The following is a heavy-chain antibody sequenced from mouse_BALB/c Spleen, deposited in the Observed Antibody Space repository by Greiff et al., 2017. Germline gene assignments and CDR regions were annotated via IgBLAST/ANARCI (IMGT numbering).Heavy chain of an antibody. V-gene: IGHV3-6*02. J-gene: IGHJ3*01. CDR3: ASYDGYGFAY. Sequence: EVKLQESGPGLVKPSQSLSLTCSVTGYSITSGYYWNWIRQFPGNKLEWMGYISYDGSNNYNPSLKNRISITRDTSKNQFFLKLNSVTTEDTATYYCASYDGYGFAYWGQGTLVTVSA. D-gene: IGHD2-3*01. CDR1: GYSITSGYY. CDR2: ISYDGSN.